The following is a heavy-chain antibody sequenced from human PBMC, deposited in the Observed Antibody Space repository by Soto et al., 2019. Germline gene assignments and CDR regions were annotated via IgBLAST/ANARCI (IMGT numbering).Heavy chain of an antibody. J-gene: IGHJ4*01. V-gene: IGHV1-2*02. CDR3: ARSSGTYSDFDY. CDR1: GYSFTAYC. CDR2: INPNSGGT. D-gene: IGHD1-26*01. Sequence: ASVKVSFKASGYSFTAYCVHWFRQAPGQGLEWMGWINPNSGGTNYAQRFQGRVAMTTDTSTNTAYMELNSLKSDDTALYFCARSSGTYSDFDYWGQGTQVTVSS.